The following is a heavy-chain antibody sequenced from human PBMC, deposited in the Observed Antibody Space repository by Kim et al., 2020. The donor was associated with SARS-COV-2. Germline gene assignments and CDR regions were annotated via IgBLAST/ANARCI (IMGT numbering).Heavy chain of an antibody. CDR2: TYYRSKWYT. D-gene: IGHD3-22*01. Sequence: SQTLSLTCAISGDSVSSNSAAWNWIRQSPSRGLEWLGRTYYRSKWYTDYAVSVKSRITINPDTSKNQFSLQLNSVTPEDTAVYYCARGYDSSGPVSDGMDVWGQGTTVTVSS. CDR3: ARGYDSSGPVSDGMDV. CDR1: GDSVSSNSAA. J-gene: IGHJ6*02. V-gene: IGHV6-1*01.